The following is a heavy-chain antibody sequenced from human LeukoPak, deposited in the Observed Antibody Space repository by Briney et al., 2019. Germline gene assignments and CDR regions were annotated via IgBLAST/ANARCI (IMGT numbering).Heavy chain of an antibody. D-gene: IGHD3-22*01. J-gene: IGHJ3*02. CDR1: GFTFSSYA. CDR2: ISYDGSNK. CDR3: AKDARHYYDSSGPTDAFDI. Sequence: GGSLRLSCAASGFTFSSYAMHWVRQAPGKGLEWVAVISYDGSNKYYADSVKGRFTISRDNSKNTLYLQMNSLRAEDTAVYYCAKDARHYYDSSGPTDAFDIWGQGTMVTVSS. V-gene: IGHV3-30*04.